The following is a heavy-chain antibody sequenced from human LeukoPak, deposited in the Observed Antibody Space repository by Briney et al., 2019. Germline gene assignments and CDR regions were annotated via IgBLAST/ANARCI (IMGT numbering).Heavy chain of an antibody. CDR3: AKDTSSSWYGSGSLDY. J-gene: IGHJ4*02. D-gene: IGHD6-13*01. CDR2: ISWNSGSI. CDR1: GFTFDDYA. V-gene: IGHV3-9*01. Sequence: PGGSLRLSCAASGFTFDDYAMHWVRQAPGKGLEWVSGISWNSGSIGYADSVKGRFTISRDNAKNSLYLQMNSLRAEDTALYYCAKDTSSSWYGSGSLDYWGQGTLVTVSS.